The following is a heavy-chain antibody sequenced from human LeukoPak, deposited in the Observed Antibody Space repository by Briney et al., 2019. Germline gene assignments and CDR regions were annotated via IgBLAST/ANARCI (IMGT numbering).Heavy chain of an antibody. CDR1: GFTFDDYA. Sequence: SLRLSCAASGFTFDDYAMHWVRQAPGKGLEWVSGISWNSGSIGYADSVKGRFTISRDNAKNSLYLQMNSLRAEDTALYYCAKDLLAYCGGDCSNFDYWGQGTLVTVSS. J-gene: IGHJ4*02. CDR2: ISWNSGSI. V-gene: IGHV3-9*01. D-gene: IGHD2-21*02. CDR3: AKDLLAYCGGDCSNFDY.